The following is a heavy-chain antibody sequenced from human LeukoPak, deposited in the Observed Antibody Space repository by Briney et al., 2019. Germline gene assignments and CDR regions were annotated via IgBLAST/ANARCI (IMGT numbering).Heavy chain of an antibody. CDR3: ARTRYYYNSRSYGAPYYFDY. J-gene: IGHJ4*02. CDR2: IYHSGST. D-gene: IGHD3-10*01. CDR1: GGSISSYY. V-gene: IGHV4-4*08. Sequence: SETLSLTCIVSGGSISSYYWSWIRQPPGKGLEWIGYIYHSGSTNYKPSLKSRVTISVDTSKNQFSLKLSSVTAADTAVYYCARTRYYYNSRSYGAPYYFDYWGQGTLVTVSS.